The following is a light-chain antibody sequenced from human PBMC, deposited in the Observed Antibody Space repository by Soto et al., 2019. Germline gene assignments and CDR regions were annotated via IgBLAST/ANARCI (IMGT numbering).Light chain of an antibody. CDR1: SSDVGDYKY. V-gene: IGLV2-14*01. Sequence: QYVLIQPASVSWSPGQSIAISCTGTSSDVGDYKYVSWYQQHPGKAPKLVISEVSNRPSGISNRFSGSKSGNTASLTIFGLQAEEEADHYCSSYTTIFNHVFGTGTKVT. J-gene: IGLJ1*01. CDR3: SSYTTIFNHV. CDR2: EVS.